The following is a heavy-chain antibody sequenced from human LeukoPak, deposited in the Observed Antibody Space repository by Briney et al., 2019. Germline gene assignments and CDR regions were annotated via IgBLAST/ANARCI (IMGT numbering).Heavy chain of an antibody. CDR2: ISGSGGST. J-gene: IGHJ4*02. CDR1: GFTFSSYA. Sequence: GASLRLSCAASGFTFSSYAMSWVRQGPGKGLEWVLAISGSGGSTYYADSVKGRFTISRDNSKNTLYLQMNSLRAEDTAVYYCAKSPRGYCSGGSCYYLDYWGQGTLVTVSS. V-gene: IGHV3-23*01. D-gene: IGHD2-15*01. CDR3: AKSPRGYCSGGSCYYLDY.